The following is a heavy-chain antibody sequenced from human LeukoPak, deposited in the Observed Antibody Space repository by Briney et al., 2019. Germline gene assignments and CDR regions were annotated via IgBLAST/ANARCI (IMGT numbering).Heavy chain of an antibody. Sequence: SETLSLTCTVSGGSISSYYWSWIRQPPGKGLEWIGYIHYSGSTNNNPSLKSRVTISVDTSKNQFSLKLTSVTAADTAVYYCARNYDFWSDLDYWGQGTLVTVSS. V-gene: IGHV4-59*01. D-gene: IGHD3-3*01. CDR1: GGSISSYY. CDR2: IHYSGST. CDR3: ARNYDFWSDLDY. J-gene: IGHJ4*02.